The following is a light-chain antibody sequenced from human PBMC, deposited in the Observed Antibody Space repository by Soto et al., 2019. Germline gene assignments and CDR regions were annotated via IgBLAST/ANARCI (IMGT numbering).Light chain of an antibody. CDR1: PSVNNY. J-gene: IGKJ5*01. CDR3: QQRNIWPPVT. V-gene: IGKV3-11*01. CDR2: GAF. Sequence: EIVLTQSPATLSLSPGERATLSCRASPSVNNYLAWYQQKPGQAPRLVIYGAFNRASGIPARFSGSGSGTDFAPTISSLEPEDFSVYYCQQRNIWPPVTFGQGTRLE.